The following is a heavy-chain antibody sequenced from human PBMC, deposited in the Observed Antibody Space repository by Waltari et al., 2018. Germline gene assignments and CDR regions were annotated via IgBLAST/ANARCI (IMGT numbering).Heavy chain of an antibody. D-gene: IGHD3-10*01. V-gene: IGHV3-23*01. CDR1: GFRFSSFA. Sequence: EVQLLESGGGLVQPGGSLRLSCAASGFRFSSFAMSWLRQTPGKGLGWVSSVMRVCGDTRYADSVRGRFIISRDDSKNTLSLQMDSLRGDDTALYYCARGAFGFTCGQGTLVTVSS. J-gene: IGHJ5*02. CDR3: ARGAFGFT. CDR2: VMRVCGDT.